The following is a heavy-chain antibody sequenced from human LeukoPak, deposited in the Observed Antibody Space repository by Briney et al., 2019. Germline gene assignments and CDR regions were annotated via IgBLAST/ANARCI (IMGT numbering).Heavy chain of an antibody. D-gene: IGHD3-22*01. V-gene: IGHV3-23*01. J-gene: IGHJ4*02. CDR3: AREDDSGDYYLGY. CDR1: GFTFSNYA. CDR2: ISGSGGST. Sequence: GGSLRLSCAASGFTFSNYAMSWVRQAPGMGLEWVSAISGSGGSTYYADSVKGRFTISRDNSKNTLYLQMNSLRAEDTALYYCAREDDSGDYYLGYWGQGTLVTVSS.